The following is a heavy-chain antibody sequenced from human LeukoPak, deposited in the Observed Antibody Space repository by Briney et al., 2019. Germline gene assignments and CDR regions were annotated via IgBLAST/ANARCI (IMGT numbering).Heavy chain of an antibody. Sequence: GGSLRLSCAASGFTFDDYGMSWVRQAPGKGLEWVSGINWNGGSTGYADSVKGRFTISRDNAKNSLYLQMNSLRAEDTAVYYCARDLGYSSGPNYWGQGTRVTVSS. V-gene: IGHV3-20*04. J-gene: IGHJ4*02. CDR1: GFTFDDYG. D-gene: IGHD6-19*01. CDR3: ARDLGYSSGPNY. CDR2: INWNGGST.